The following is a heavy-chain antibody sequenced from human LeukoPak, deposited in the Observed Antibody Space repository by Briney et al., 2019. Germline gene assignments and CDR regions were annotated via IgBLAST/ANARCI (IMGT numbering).Heavy chain of an antibody. J-gene: IGHJ5*02. CDR2: ISSSSSYI. V-gene: IGHV3-21*01. D-gene: IGHD6-19*01. CDR1: GFTFSSYS. CDR3: ARWIAVAGSRAWFDP. Sequence: PGGSLRLSCAASGFTFSSYSMNWVRQAPGKGLEWVSPISSSSSYIYYADSVKGQFTISRDNAKNSLYLQMNSLRAEDTAVYYCARWIAVAGSRAWFDPWGQGTLVTVSS.